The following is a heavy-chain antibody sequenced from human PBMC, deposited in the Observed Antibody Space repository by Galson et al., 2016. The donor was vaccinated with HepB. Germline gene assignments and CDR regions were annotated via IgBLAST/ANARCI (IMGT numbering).Heavy chain of an antibody. V-gene: IGHV3-64D*08. CDR3: VKGYCRTTTCPRSDYFDY. CDR1: GFTFSTYA. CDR2: FSSNGGDT. J-gene: IGHJ4*02. D-gene: IGHD2-2*01. Sequence: SLRLSCAASGFTFSTYAMHWVRQAPGKGPEYVSAFSSNGGDTYYADSVKGRFTISRDNSKNTLYLQMSSLRAEDTAVYYCVKGYCRTTTCPRSDYFDYWGQGTLVTVSS.